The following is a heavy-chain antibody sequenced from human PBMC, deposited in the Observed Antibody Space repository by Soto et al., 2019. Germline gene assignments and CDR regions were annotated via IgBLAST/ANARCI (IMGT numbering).Heavy chain of an antibody. V-gene: IGHV3-33*01. D-gene: IGHD6-19*01. CDR3: ARDWAGYSSGWYQRGGFDY. J-gene: IGHJ4*02. CDR1: GFTFSSYG. Sequence: QVQLVESGGGVVQPGRSLRLSCAAYGFTFSSYGMHWVRQAPGKGLEWVAVIWYDGSNKYYADSVKGRFTTSRDNSKNTMDLQMNSLRAEDTAVYYCARDWAGYSSGWYQRGGFDYWGQGTLVTVSS. CDR2: IWYDGSNK.